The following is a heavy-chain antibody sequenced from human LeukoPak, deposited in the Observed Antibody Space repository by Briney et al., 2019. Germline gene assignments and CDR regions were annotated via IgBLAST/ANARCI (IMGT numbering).Heavy chain of an antibody. J-gene: IGHJ3*02. CDR1: GYTFTGYY. CDR2: ISPNSGGT. CDR3: ARDYVHGAFDI. D-gene: IGHD3-10*02. Sequence: PLASVKVSCKPSGYTFTGYYMHWVRQAPGQGLEWMGWISPNSGGTNYAQKFQGRVTMTRDTSISTAYMELSRLRSDDTALYYCARDYVHGAFDIWGQGTMVTVSS. V-gene: IGHV1-2*02.